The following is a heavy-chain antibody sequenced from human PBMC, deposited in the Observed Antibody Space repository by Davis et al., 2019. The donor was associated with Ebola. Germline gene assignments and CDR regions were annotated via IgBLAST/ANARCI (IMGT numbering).Heavy chain of an antibody. CDR2: IYYSGST. V-gene: IGHV4-59*01. CDR1: DSTLNNAW. D-gene: IGHD3-3*01. J-gene: IGHJ4*02. Sequence: ESLKISCGASDSTLNNAWMNWIRQPPGKGLEWIGYIYYSGSTNYNPSLKSRVTILLDTSKNQFSLKLSSVTAADTAVYYCAKYYDFWSGYYLDWGQGTLVTVSS. CDR3: AKYYDFWSGYYLD.